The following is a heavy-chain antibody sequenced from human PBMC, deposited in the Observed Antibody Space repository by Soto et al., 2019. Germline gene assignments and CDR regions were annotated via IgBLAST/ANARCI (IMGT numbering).Heavy chain of an antibody. D-gene: IGHD6-13*01. J-gene: IGHJ4*02. V-gene: IGHV3-33*01. CDR3: ARFYGVAAAAPFDY. CDR2: IWYDGSNK. Sequence: PGGSLRLSCAASGFTFSSYGMHWVRQAPGKGLEWVAVIWYDGSNKYYADTVKGRFTITRDNSKNTLYLQMNSLRAEDTAVYYCARFYGVAAAAPFDYWGQGTLVTVSS. CDR1: GFTFSSYG.